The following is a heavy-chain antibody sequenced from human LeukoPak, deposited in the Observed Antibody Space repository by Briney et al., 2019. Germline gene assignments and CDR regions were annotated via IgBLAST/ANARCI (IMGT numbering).Heavy chain of an antibody. CDR1: GFTFSSYW. V-gene: IGHV3-74*01. J-gene: IGHJ4*02. D-gene: IGHD3-3*01. CDR2: INSDGSST. Sequence: GGSLRLSCAASGFTFSSYWMHWVRQAPGKGLVWVSRINSDGSSTSYADSVKGRFTISRDNAKNSLYLQMNSLRAEDTDVYYCARAPEVLRFLEWSRFFDYWGQGTLVTVSS. CDR3: ARAPEVLRFLEWSRFFDY.